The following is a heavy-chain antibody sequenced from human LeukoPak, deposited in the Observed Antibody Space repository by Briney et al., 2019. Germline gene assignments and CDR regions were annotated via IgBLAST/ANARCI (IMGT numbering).Heavy chain of an antibody. J-gene: IGHJ4*02. CDR2: IYYSGST. V-gene: IGHV4-59*01. CDR3: ARTIAVAGSFDY. CDR1: GGSISSYY. D-gene: IGHD6-19*01. Sequence: SETLSLTCTVSGGSISSYYWSWIRQPPGKGQEWIGYIYYSGSTNYNPSLKSRVTISVDTSKNQFSLKLSSVTAADTAVYYCARTIAVAGSFDYWGQGTLVTVSS.